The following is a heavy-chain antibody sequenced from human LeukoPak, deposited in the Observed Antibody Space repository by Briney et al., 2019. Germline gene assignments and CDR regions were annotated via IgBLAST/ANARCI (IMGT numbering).Heavy chain of an antibody. V-gene: IGHV4-4*02. J-gene: IGHJ4*02. CDR3: ARNGEYCLDY. Sequence: GSLRLSCAASGFSFTTYGMHWVRQPPGKGLEWIGEILHSGSTNYNPSLKSRVTISVDKSKNQFSLKLSSVTAADTAVYYCARNGEYCLDYWGQGTLVTVSS. CDR2: ILHSGST. CDR1: GFSFTTYG. D-gene: IGHD2-21*02.